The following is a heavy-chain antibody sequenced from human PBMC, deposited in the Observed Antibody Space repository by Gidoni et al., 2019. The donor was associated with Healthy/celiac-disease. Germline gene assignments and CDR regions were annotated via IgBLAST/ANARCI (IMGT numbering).Heavy chain of an antibody. CDR3: ARDLAYSSSSPY. V-gene: IGHV3-21*01. CDR1: GFPFSSYS. Sequence: EVQLVESGGGLVKPGGSLRLSCAASGFPFSSYSMNWVRQAPGKGLEWVSSISSSSSYIYYADSVKGRFTISRDNAKNSLYLQMNSLRAEDTAVYYCARDLAYSSSSPYWGQGTLVTVSS. J-gene: IGHJ4*02. D-gene: IGHD6-6*01. CDR2: ISSSSSYI.